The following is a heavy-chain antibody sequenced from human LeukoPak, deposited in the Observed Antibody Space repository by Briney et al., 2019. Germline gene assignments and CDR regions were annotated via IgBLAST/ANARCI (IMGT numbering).Heavy chain of an antibody. CDR2: ISVYNGDT. Sequence: GASVKVSCKASGYTFTSYGISWVRQAPGQGLEWMGWISVYNGDTNYAQKFQGRVTMTTDTSTSTACMELRSLRSDDTAVYYCARHGIAVVDYWGQGTLVTVSS. CDR3: ARHGIAVVDY. CDR1: GYTFTSYG. J-gene: IGHJ4*02. V-gene: IGHV1-18*01. D-gene: IGHD6-19*01.